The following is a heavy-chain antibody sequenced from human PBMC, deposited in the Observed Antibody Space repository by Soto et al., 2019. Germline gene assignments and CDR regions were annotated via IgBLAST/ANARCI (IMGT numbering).Heavy chain of an antibody. J-gene: IGHJ5*02. CDR3: ARGLLDPYYYDSSGYLAWFDP. D-gene: IGHD3-22*01. Sequence: NPSETLSLTCAVYGGSFSGYYWSWIRQPPGKGLEWIGEINHSGSTNYNPSLKSRVTISVDTSKNQFSLKLSSVTAADTAVYYCARGLLDPYYYDSSGYLAWFDPWGQGTLVTVSS. V-gene: IGHV4-34*01. CDR2: INHSGST. CDR1: GGSFSGYY.